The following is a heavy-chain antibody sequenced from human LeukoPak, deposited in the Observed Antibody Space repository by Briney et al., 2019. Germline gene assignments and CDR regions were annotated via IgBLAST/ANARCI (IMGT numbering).Heavy chain of an antibody. V-gene: IGHV1-2*02. J-gene: IGHJ5*02. CDR3: ARGLEWLTRRHTWFDH. CDR2: INPNSGDT. Sequence: ASVKVSCKASGYTFTGYYMHWVRQAPGQGLEWMGWINPNSGDTNYAQKLQGRVTMTTDTSTSTAYMELRSLRSDDTAVYYCARGLEWLTRRHTWFDHWGQGTLVTVSS. CDR1: GYTFTGYY. D-gene: IGHD3-3*01.